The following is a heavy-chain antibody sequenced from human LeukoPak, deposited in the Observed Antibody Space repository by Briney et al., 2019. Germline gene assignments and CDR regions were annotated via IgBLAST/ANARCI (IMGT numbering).Heavy chain of an antibody. CDR1: GFTFSNYW. CDR3: ARGPSILDY. CDR2: INSDGTTT. Sequence: GGSLRLSCAASGFTFSNYWMHWVRQAPGKGLVWVSRINSDGTTTTYADSVKGRFTISRDNAKNTLYLQMNSLRAEDTAVYYCARGPSILDYWGQGTLVTVSS. J-gene: IGHJ4*02. D-gene: IGHD6-6*01. V-gene: IGHV3-74*01.